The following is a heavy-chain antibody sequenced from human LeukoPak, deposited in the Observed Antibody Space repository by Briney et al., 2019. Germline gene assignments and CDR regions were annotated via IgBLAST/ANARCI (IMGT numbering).Heavy chain of an antibody. CDR3: ASFMTTVSINDY. D-gene: IGHD4-17*01. CDR1: GFTFTTYS. V-gene: IGHV3-21*01. Sequence: PGGSLRLSCAASGFTFTTYSMNWVRQAPGKGLEWVSSITSSSNYIYYADSVRGRFTISRDNAKNSLYLQMNSLRAEDTAVYYCASFMTTVSINDYWGQGTLVTVS. CDR2: ITSSSNYI. J-gene: IGHJ4*02.